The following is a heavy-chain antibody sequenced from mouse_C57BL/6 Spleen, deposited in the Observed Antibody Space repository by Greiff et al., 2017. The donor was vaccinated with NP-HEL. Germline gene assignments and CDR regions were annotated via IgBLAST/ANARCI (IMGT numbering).Heavy chain of an antibody. CDR3: ARDGWYFDV. CDR2: ISDSGSYT. D-gene: IGHD2-3*01. J-gene: IGHJ1*03. Sequence: TLQESGGCLVKPGGSLTLSCAASGFTFSSYAMSWVRQTPEKRLTWVATISDSGSYTYYPDNVKGRFTISRDNAKNNLYLQMSHLKSEDTAMYYCARDGWYFDVWGTGTTVTVSS. CDR1: GFTFSSYA. V-gene: IGHV5-4*03.